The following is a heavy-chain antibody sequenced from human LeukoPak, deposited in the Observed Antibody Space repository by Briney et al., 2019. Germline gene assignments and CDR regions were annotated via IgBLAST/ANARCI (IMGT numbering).Heavy chain of an antibody. J-gene: IGHJ2*01. CDR1: GGSISSSNW. D-gene: IGHD2-2*02. V-gene: IGHV4-4*02. CDR3: ARDKVGGYCSSTSCYRPRPKGYFDL. Sequence: SETLSLTCAVSGGSISSSNWWSWVRQPPGKGLEWIGEIYHSGSTNYNPSLKSRVTISVDKSKNQFSLKLSSVTAADTAVYYCARDKVGGYCSSTSCYRPRPKGYFDLWGRGTLVTVSS. CDR2: IYHSGST.